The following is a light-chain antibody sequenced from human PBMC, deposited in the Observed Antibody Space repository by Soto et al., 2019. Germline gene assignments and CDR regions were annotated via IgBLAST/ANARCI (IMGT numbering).Light chain of an antibody. CDR2: GAS. J-gene: IGKJ4*01. CDR3: QQYGSSPLT. V-gene: IGKV3-20*01. Sequence: ELVLTQSPGTLSLSPGERATLSCRASQTVNNNYLAWYQQIPGQAPRLLISGASGRATGTPDRFSGSASGTDFTITISRLEPEDFAVYYCQQYGSSPLTFGGGTKVEIK. CDR1: QTVNNNY.